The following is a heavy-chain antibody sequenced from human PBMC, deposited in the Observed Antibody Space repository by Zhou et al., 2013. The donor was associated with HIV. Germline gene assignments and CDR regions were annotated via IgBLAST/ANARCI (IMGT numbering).Heavy chain of an antibody. D-gene: IGHD3-22*01. V-gene: IGHV1-2*02. CDR1: GYTFIGYY. CDR3: ARRTFFTMISDWFLRFRVTGYWLLRIS. J-gene: IGHJ2*01. CDR2: INPNSGGT. Sequence: QVQLVQSGAEVKEPGASMKVSCKASGYTFIGYYIHWVRQAPGQGLEWMGWINPNSGGTNYAQKFQGRVTMTRDTSISAAFMELSRLRSDDTAVYYCARRTFFTMISDWFLRFRVTGYWLLRISWGRG.